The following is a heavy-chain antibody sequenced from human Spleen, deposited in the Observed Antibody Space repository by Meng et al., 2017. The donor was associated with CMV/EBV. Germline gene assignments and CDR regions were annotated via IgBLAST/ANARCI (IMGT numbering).Heavy chain of an antibody. J-gene: IGHJ6*02. CDR1: GYSFTRYD. CDR2: INPNNGDT. Sequence: ASVKVSCKASGYSFTRYDINWVRQAPGQGLEWMGWINPNNGDTGYAQEFQGRVTMTRDTSINTAYMELSSLRSDDTAVYYCARSMDTSIWWGGQYGMDVWGQGTTVTVSS. V-gene: IGHV1-8*01. CDR3: ARSMDTSIWWGGQYGMDV. D-gene: IGHD2-8*02.